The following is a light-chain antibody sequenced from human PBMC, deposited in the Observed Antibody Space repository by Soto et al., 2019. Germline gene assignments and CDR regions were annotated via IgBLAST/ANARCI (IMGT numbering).Light chain of an antibody. V-gene: IGKV1-5*01. Sequence: DIHMTQSPSTLSASVGDRVTITCRASQSISSWLAWYQQKPGKAPKLLIYDASSLESGVPSRFSGSGSGTEFTLTISSLQPDDFATYYCQQYNSYPQTFGQGTKVDIK. CDR3: QQYNSYPQT. J-gene: IGKJ1*01. CDR2: DAS. CDR1: QSISSW.